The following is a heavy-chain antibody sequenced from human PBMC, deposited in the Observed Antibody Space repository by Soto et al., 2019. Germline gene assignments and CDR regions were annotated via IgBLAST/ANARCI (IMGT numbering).Heavy chain of an antibody. CDR1: GFTFSSYT. CDR2: IGADGVTT. D-gene: IGHD6-13*01. J-gene: IGHJ4*02. Sequence: GGSLRLSCAASGFTFSSYTMSWVRQPPWKGLEWVSVIGADGVTTYFADSVKGRFTISRDNFKNTMSLQMNSLRAEDTAVYYCAKKQRLTAGDVFFDYWGQGTPVTVSS. V-gene: IGHV3-23*01. CDR3: AKKQRLTAGDVFFDY.